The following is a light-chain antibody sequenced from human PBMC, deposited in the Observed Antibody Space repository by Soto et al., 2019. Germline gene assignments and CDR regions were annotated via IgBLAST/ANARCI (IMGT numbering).Light chain of an antibody. J-gene: IGLJ3*02. CDR1: SGHSSYA. Sequence: QLVLTQSPSASASLGASVTLTCTLSSGHSSYAIAWHQQQPENGPRNLMKLNSDGSHSKGDGISDRFSGSSSGAERYLTTAGLQSEDEADDYSQRWGTGTLMFGGGTELTVL. CDR2: LNSDGSH. CDR3: QRWGTGTLM. V-gene: IGLV4-69*01.